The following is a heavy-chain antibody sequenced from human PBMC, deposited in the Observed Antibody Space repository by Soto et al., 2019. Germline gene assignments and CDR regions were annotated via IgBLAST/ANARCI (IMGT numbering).Heavy chain of an antibody. CDR3: AKDLQAYGDYDYYCYGLDV. D-gene: IGHD4-17*01. J-gene: IGHJ6*02. CDR2: ISYEGNNK. Sequence: QLVESGGGVVPPGASLRLSCAASGFTFSTFGMHWVRQTPGKGLERVAVISYEGNNKVYADSVKGRFTISRDNFKNTVDLVMNNLKVDDTAVYYCAKDLQAYGDYDYYCYGLDVWGQGATVSVSS. CDR1: GFTFSTFG. V-gene: IGHV3-30*18.